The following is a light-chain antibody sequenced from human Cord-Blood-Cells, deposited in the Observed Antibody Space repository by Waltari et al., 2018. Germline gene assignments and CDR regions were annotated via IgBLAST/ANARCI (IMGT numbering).Light chain of an antibody. V-gene: IGLV2-14*01. CDR3: SSYTSSSTYV. CDR1: SSDVGGYNY. J-gene: IGLJ1*01. Sequence: QSALTQPASVSGSPGQSITISCTGTSSDVGGYNYVSWYQQHPGKAPKLMIYEVSNRPSGISNLFSGSKSCNTASLAISGLQAEDEADYYCSSYTSSSTYVCGTGTKVTVL. CDR2: EVS.